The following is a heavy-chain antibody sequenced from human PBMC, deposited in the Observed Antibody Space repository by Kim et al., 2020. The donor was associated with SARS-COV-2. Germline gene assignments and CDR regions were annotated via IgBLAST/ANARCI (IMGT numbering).Heavy chain of an antibody. CDR2: VNSDGSST. CDR1: GFTFSSYW. V-gene: IGHV3-74*01. Sequence: GGSLRLSCVASGFTFSSYWMHWVRQAPGKGLVWVSRVNSDGSSTSYADSVKGRFTISRDNARNTLYLQMNSLRAEDTAVYYCASLSTRSVFDKFDYWFQG. D-gene: IGHD3-9*01. CDR3: ASLSTRSVFDKFDY. J-gene: IGHJ4*02.